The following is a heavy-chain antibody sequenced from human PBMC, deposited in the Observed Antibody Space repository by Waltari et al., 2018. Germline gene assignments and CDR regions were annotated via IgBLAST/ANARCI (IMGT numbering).Heavy chain of an antibody. CDR2: TYYRSKWYN. CDR3: TRGDGYTGFDY. J-gene: IGHJ4*02. Sequence: QVQLQQSGPGLVKPSQTLSLTCATSGDSFSSNSPSWNRIRQSPSTGLEWLGRTYYRSKWYNDYAVSVKSRITIKPGTSRNQFSLQLNSVMSEDTAVYYCTRGDGYTGFDYWGQGTLVTVSS. D-gene: IGHD5-12*01. V-gene: IGHV6-1*01. CDR1: GDSFSSNSPS.